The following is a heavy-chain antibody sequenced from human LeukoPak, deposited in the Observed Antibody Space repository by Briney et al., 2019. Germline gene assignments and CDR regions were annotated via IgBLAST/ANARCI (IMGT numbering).Heavy chain of an antibody. J-gene: IGHJ4*02. V-gene: IGHV4-4*02. CDR3: AGAEPRGIIWHPY. Sequence: PSGTLSLTCAVSGAPISSNNWWWSWVRQPPGTGLEWIGEIYHSGSTNYNPSLKSRVTMSVDKSKNQFSLKLSSVTAADTAVYYCAGAEPRGIIWHPYWGQGTLVTVSS. CDR2: IYHSGST. CDR1: GAPISSNNW.